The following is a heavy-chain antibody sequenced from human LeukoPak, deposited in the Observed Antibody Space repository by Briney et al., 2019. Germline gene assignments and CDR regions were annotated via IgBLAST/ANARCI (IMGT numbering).Heavy chain of an antibody. J-gene: IGHJ3*02. V-gene: IGHV3-21*01. CDR2: ISSSSSYI. D-gene: IGHD3-9*01. CDR3: ARARDWSDRAFDI. CDR1: GFTFSSYS. Sequence: PGGSLRLSCAASGFTFSSYSMNWVRQAPGKGLEWVSSISSSSSYIYYADSVKGRFTISRDNAKNSLYLQMNSLRAEDTAVYYCARARDWSDRAFDIWGQGTMVTVSS.